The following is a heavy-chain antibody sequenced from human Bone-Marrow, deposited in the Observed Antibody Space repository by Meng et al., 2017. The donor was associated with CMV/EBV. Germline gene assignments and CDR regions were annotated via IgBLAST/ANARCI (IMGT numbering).Heavy chain of an antibody. V-gene: IGHV1-18*01. Sequence: ASVKVSCKASGYTFTSYGISWVRQAPGQGLEWMGWISAYNGNTNYAQKLQGRVTITTDESTSIVYMELSSLRSEDTAMYYCARVMGRNDAFDIWGQGTMVTVSS. D-gene: IGHD3-10*01. J-gene: IGHJ3*02. CDR1: GYTFTSYG. CDR2: ISAYNGNT. CDR3: ARVMGRNDAFDI.